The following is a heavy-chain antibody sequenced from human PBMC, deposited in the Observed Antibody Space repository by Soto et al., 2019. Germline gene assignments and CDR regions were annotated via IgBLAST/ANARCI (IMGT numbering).Heavy chain of an antibody. D-gene: IGHD2-2*01. V-gene: IGHV3-48*04. J-gene: IGHJ4*02. CDR2: ISSSSMTI. CDR3: ARRPSRYCSSTTCYASDY. Sequence: PGGALRLSCAASGFIFSSYSMNWVRQAPGKGLEWLSYISSSSMTIYYTDSVKGRFTISRDNAKNSLYLQMNSLRAEDTALYYCARRPSRYCSSTTCYASDYWGQGTLVTVSS. CDR1: GFIFSSYS.